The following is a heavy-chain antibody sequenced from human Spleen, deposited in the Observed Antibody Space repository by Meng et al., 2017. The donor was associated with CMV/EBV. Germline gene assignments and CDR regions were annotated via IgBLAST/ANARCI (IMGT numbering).Heavy chain of an antibody. V-gene: IGHV4-61*01. CDR2: ISYIGST. Sequence: SETLSLTGTVSGGSVSSGSYYWSWLRQPPGKGLEWIGYISYIGSTNYNPSLKSRVTISVDTSKNQFSLKLSSVTAADTAVYYCARGYGMDVWGQGTMVTVSS. CDR3: ARGYGMDV. CDR1: GGSVSSGSYY. J-gene: IGHJ6*02.